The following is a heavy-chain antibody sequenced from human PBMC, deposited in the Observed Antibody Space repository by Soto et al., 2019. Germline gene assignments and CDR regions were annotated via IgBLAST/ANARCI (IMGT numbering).Heavy chain of an antibody. D-gene: IGHD6-19*01. CDR1: GFTFGDYA. Sequence: SLRLSCTASGFTFGDYAMSWFRQAPGKGLEWVGFIRSKAYGGTTEYAASVKGRFTISRDDSKSIAYLQMNSLKTEDTAVYYCTRDLGYSSGWYLDAFGIWGRGTMVTVSS. V-gene: IGHV3-49*03. J-gene: IGHJ3*02. CDR3: TRDLGYSSGWYLDAFGI. CDR2: IRSKAYGGTT.